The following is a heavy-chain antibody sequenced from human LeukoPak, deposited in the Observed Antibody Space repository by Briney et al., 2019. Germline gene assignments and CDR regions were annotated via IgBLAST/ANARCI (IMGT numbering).Heavy chain of an antibody. V-gene: IGHV3-30*04. D-gene: IGHD3/OR15-3a*01. CDR1: GFTFSSYS. J-gene: IGHJ4*02. Sequence: GRSLRLSCAASGFTFSSYSMHCVRQAPGKGLEWLTLISYHGSNKDYTDSVRGRFTISRDNSKNTVFLQMNSLRTEDTAVYFCARSPERLGQGYLDSWGQGTLVTVSS. CDR2: ISYHGSNK. CDR3: ARSPERLGQGYLDS.